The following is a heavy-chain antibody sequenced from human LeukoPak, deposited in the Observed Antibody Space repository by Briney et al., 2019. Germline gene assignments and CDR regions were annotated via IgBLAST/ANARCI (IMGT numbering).Heavy chain of an antibody. CDR3: ARELRYFDWGVRGYYYYMDV. CDR1: GGSISSSSYY. J-gene: IGHJ6*03. Sequence: SETLSLTCTVSGGSISSSSYYWGWIRQPPGKGLEWIGSIYYSGSTYYNPSLKSRVTISVDTSKNQFSLKLSSVTAADTAVYYCARELRYFDWGVRGYYYYMDVWGKGTTVTVSS. D-gene: IGHD3-9*01. CDR2: IYYSGST. V-gene: IGHV4-39*07.